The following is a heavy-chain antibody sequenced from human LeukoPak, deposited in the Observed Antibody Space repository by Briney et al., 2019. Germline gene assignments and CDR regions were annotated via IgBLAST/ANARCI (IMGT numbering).Heavy chain of an antibody. CDR1: GFTFSTYT. D-gene: IGHD6-19*01. Sequence: GGSLRLSCVASGFTFSTYTMNWIRQAPGKGLEWVASIKHDERGEYYVDSVKGRFTISRDNAKNSLFLQMSSLRAEDTAIYYCAMDGGWYDYWGQGTLVTVSS. V-gene: IGHV3-7*04. CDR2: IKHDERGE. CDR3: AMDGGWYDY. J-gene: IGHJ4*02.